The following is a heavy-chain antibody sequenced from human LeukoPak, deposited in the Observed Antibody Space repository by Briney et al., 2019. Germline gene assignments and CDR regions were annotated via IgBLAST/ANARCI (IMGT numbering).Heavy chain of an antibody. CDR1: GFTFSSYA. J-gene: IGHJ3*02. CDR2: ISGSGGST. Sequence: GRSLRLSCAASGFTFSSYAMSWVRQAPGKGLEWVSAISGSGGSTYYADSVKGRFTISRDNSRNTMYLQMNSLRAEDTAVYYCAKVYSGSYRDAFDIWGQGTMVTVSS. CDR3: AKVYSGSYRDAFDI. D-gene: IGHD1-26*01. V-gene: IGHV3-23*01.